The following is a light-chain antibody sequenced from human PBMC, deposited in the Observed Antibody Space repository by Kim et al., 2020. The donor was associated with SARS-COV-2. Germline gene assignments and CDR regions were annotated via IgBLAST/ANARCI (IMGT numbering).Light chain of an antibody. V-gene: IGKV3-15*01. J-gene: IGKJ4*01. CDR2: GAS. Sequence: SPGERATLSCRASPSANSNLAWYQQTPGQATRLLIYGASTRATDIPARFSGSGSGTDFTLTISCLQSEDFAVYYCQQYDKWPLTFGGGTKVDIK. CDR3: QQYDKWPLT. CDR1: PSANSN.